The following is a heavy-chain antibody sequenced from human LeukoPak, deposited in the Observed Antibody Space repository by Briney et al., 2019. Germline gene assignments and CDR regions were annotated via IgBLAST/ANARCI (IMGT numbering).Heavy chain of an antibody. CDR2: IYYGGGA. D-gene: IGHD6-19*01. CDR3: ARHRGGIAVAGTLY. V-gene: IGHV4-39*01. J-gene: IGHJ4*02. CDR1: GRSISSSSYY. Sequence: SETLSLTCTVSGRSISSSSYYWGWIRQPPGKGLEWIGSIYYGGGAYYNPSLKSRVTISADSSKNQFSLKLSSVTAADTAVYYCARHRGGIAVAGTLYWGQGTLVTVSS.